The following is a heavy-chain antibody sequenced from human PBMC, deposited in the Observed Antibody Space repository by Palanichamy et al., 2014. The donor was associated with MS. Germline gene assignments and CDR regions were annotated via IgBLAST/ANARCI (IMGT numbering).Heavy chain of an antibody. CDR3: ARAYRDVFAGDAFDF. J-gene: IGHJ3*01. V-gene: IGHV4-30-2*04. Sequence: STYYNPSLKSRVTISVDTSKNHFSLKMTSVTAADTAVYYCARAYRDVFAGDAFDFRGQGTVVTVSS. CDR2: ST. D-gene: IGHD5-24*01.